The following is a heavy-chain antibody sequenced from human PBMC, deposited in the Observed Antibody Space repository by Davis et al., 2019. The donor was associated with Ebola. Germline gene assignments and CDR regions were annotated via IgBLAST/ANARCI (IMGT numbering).Heavy chain of an antibody. D-gene: IGHD3-3*01. Sequence: PGGSLRLSCAVYGGSFSGYYWSWIRQPPGKGLEWIGEINHSGSTNYNPSLKSRVTISVDTSKNQFSLKLSSVTAADTAVYYCARTGGITIFGVVIPSNSLDPWGQGTLVTVSS. CDR3: ARTGGITIFGVVIPSNSLDP. CDR2: INHSGST. V-gene: IGHV4-34*01. J-gene: IGHJ5*02. CDR1: GGSFSGYY.